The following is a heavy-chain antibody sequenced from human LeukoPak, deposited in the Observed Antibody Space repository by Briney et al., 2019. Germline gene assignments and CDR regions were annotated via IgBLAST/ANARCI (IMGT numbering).Heavy chain of an antibody. CDR3: AREGSTLAPRVLHY. Sequence: KASETLSLTCSVSGGSITTTNYCWAWIRRPPGKGLEWIGTIYYSGNTYYNPSLKSRVTLSVDTSKNQVSLTVTSVVAADTAVYYCAREGSTLAPRVLHYWGQGILVTVSS. CDR2: IYYSGNT. J-gene: IGHJ4*02. CDR1: GGSITTTNYC. V-gene: IGHV4-39*07. D-gene: IGHD2-15*01.